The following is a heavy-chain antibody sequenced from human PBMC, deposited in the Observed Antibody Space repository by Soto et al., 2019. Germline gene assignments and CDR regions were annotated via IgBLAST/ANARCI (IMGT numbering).Heavy chain of an antibody. CDR1: GYTLTELS. CDR3: ARDQMYHWNYGYYGMDV. Sequence: ASVKVSCKVSGYTLTELSMHWVRQAPGKWLEWMGGFDPEDGETIYAQKFQGRVTMTEDTSTDTAYMELSSLRSEDTAVYYCARDQMYHWNYGYYGMDVWGQGTTVTVSS. D-gene: IGHD1-20*01. CDR2: FDPEDGET. V-gene: IGHV1-24*01. J-gene: IGHJ6*02.